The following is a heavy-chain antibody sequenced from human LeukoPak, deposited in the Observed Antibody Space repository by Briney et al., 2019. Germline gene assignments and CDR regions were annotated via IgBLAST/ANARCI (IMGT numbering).Heavy chain of an antibody. CDR2: ISTSGST. CDR3: ARQKGYYYIQNWFDP. J-gene: IGHJ5*02. V-gene: IGHV4-4*07. CDR1: GDSLGNFY. D-gene: IGHD2-15*01. Sequence: PSETLSLTCTVSGDSLGNFYWTWIRQSAGKGPEWIGRISTSGSTNYNSSLKSRVTMTVDTSKKEISLRLTSVTAADTAVYFCARQKGYYYIQNWFDPWGPGTLVTVSS.